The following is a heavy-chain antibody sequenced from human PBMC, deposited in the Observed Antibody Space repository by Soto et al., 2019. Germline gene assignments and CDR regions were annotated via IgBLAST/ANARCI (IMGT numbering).Heavy chain of an antibody. CDR2: INTVNGNT. Sequence: ASVKVSCKASGYPFTSYAVHWVRQAPGQRLEWMGWINTVNGNTKYSQKLQGRLTLTRDTSASTADMGLRSLTTDDTAAYSCARPRHTRSPVVSFNFWAQATLVT. CDR3: ARPRHTRSPVVSFNF. J-gene: IGHJ4*02. V-gene: IGHV1-3*04. CDR1: GYPFTSYA. D-gene: IGHD2-15*01.